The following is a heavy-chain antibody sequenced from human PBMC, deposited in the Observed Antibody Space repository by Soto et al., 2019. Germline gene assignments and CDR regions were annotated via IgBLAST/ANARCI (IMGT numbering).Heavy chain of an antibody. D-gene: IGHD2-2*03. CDR3: AKDRGFCSTINCYYDY. V-gene: IGHV3-23*01. CDR2: ISGSGVNT. CDR1: GFTFSSYA. Sequence: GGSLRLSCAASGFTFSSYAMSWVRQAPGKGLEWVSGISGSGVNTYYADSVKGRFTISRDNSNNRLYLQMNSLRAEDTAVYHCAKDRGFCSTINCYYDYWGQGTLVTVSS. J-gene: IGHJ4*02.